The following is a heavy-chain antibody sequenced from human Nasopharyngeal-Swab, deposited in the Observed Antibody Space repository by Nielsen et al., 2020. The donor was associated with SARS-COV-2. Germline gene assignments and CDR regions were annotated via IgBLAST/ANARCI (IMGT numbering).Heavy chain of an antibody. CDR1: GYTFTSSD. CDR3: ARGKPLYDSSGYYFDY. Sequence: ASVKVSCKASGYTFTSSDINWMRQATGQGLEWMGRINPNSGGTNYAQKFQGRVTMTRDTSISTAYMELSRLRSDDTAVYYCARGKPLYDSSGYYFDYWGQGTLVTVSS. CDR2: INPNSGGT. V-gene: IGHV1-2*06. D-gene: IGHD3-22*01. J-gene: IGHJ4*02.